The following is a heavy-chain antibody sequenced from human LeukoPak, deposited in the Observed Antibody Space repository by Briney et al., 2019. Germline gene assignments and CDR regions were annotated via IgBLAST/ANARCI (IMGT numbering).Heavy chain of an antibody. Sequence: ASVKVSCKASGYTFTGYYMHWVRQAPGQGLEWMGWINPNSGGTNYAQKFQGWVTMTRDTSISTAYMELSRLRSDDTAVYYCARACSGGSCYPPDYWGQGTLVTVSS. J-gene: IGHJ4*02. CDR1: GYTFTGYY. CDR2: INPNSGGT. CDR3: ARACSGGSCYPPDY. D-gene: IGHD2-15*01. V-gene: IGHV1-2*04.